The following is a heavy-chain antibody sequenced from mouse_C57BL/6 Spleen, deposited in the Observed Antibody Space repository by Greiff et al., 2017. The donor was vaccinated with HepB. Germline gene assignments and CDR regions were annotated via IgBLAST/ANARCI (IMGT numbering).Heavy chain of an antibody. D-gene: IGHD4-1*01. V-gene: IGHV5-9-1*02. J-gene: IGHJ1*03. CDR2: ISSGGDYI. CDR1: GFTFSSYA. CDR3: TNNGWDLYWYFDV. Sequence: EVMLVESGEGLVKPGGSLKLSCAASGFTFSSYAMSWVRQTPEKRLEWVAYISSGGDYIYYADTVKGRCTISRDTARNTLYLQMSSLKSEDTAMYYCTNNGWDLYWYFDVWGTGTTVTVSS.